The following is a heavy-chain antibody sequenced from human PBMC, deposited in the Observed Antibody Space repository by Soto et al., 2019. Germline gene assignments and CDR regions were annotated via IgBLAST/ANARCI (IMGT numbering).Heavy chain of an antibody. Sequence: SETLSLTCTVSGGSIRDYYWSWIRQPPGKGLEWIGYIYYSGSTNYNPSLKSRVTVSVDTSKNQFSLKLSSVTAADTAVYYCARHDIVAVPAVFDSWGQGALVTVSS. CDR1: GGSIRDYY. CDR3: ARHDIVAVPAVFDS. V-gene: IGHV4-59*08. J-gene: IGHJ4*02. CDR2: IYYSGST. D-gene: IGHD2-2*01.